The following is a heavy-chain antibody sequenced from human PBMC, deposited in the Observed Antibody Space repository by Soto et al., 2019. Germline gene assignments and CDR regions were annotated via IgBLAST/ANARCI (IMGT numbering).Heavy chain of an antibody. CDR2: ISAYNGNT. CDR1: GYTFTSYG. Sequence: QVQLVQSGAEVKKPGASVKVSCKASGYTFTSYGISWVRQAPGQGLEWMGWISAYNGNTNYAQKLQGRVTMTTDTSTSTAYMELRSLRSDDTAVYYCAREPCSGGSCYYHWFDPWGQGTLVTVSS. V-gene: IGHV1-18*01. J-gene: IGHJ5*02. D-gene: IGHD2-15*01. CDR3: AREPCSGGSCYYHWFDP.